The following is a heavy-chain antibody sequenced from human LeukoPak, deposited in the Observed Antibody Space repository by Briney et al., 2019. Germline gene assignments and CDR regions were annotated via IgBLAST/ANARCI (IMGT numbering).Heavy chain of an antibody. CDR2: IKRDGSEK. CDR1: GFSFSSYW. Sequence: GGSLRLSCAAPGFSFSSYWMGWVRQAPGKGLEWVANIKRDGSEKYYVDSVKGRFTISRDNAKNSLYLQMNSLRAEDTAIYYCAREGYISGYGVIDYWGQGTLVTVSS. CDR3: AREGYISGYGVIDY. J-gene: IGHJ4*02. D-gene: IGHD5-18*01. V-gene: IGHV3-7*01.